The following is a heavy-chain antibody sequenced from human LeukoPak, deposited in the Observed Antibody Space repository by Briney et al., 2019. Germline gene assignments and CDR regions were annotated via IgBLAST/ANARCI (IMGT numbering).Heavy chain of an antibody. Sequence: LAGGSLRLSCAASGFTFDDYGMSWVRHAPGKGLEWVSGINWSGDSTGYADSVKGRLTIFRDNAKSSLFLQMNSLRAEDTAFYYCARGGYSYGAPYYFDYWGQGTLVTVSS. CDR1: GFTFDDYG. CDR2: INWSGDST. CDR3: ARGGYSYGAPYYFDY. J-gene: IGHJ4*02. D-gene: IGHD5-18*01. V-gene: IGHV3-20*04.